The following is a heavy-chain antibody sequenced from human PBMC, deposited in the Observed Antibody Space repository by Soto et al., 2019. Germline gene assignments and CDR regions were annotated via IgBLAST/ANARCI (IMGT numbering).Heavy chain of an antibody. V-gene: IGHV1-69*01. J-gene: IGHJ4*02. CDR2: IIPLFGTA. CDR1: GVTFSSET. CDR3: ATELGENPASPFDA. D-gene: IGHD3-10*01. Sequence: QVQLVQSGADVKKPGSSVKVSCQASGVTFSSETLGWVRQAPGQGLGWVGGIIPLFGTASYAQKFQGRVTITADESTSTGYMESSSLRSDDTAVYFCATELGENPASPFDAGGQGTLVTVSS.